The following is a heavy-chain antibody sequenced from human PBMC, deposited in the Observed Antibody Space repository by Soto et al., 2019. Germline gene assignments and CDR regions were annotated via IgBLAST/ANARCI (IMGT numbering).Heavy chain of an antibody. CDR2: IHHSGNT. Sequence: QVQLQESGPGLVKPSGTLSLTCAVSGDSIGHNNWWSWVRQPPGKGLEWSGEIHHSGNTNYNPSLKSRVSMSVEKSKNQFSLNLRSVTAADTAVYYCAHTIGAGSYVPYWGQGNLVTVSS. CDR3: AHTIGAGSYVPY. CDR1: GDSIGHNNW. D-gene: IGHD3-10*01. J-gene: IGHJ4*02. V-gene: IGHV4-4*02.